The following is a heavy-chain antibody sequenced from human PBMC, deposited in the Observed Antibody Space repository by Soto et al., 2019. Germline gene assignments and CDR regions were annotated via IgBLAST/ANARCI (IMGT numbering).Heavy chain of an antibody. CDR2: ITRTDST. V-gene: IGHV3-23*01. J-gene: IGHJ4*02. Sequence: GGSLRLSCTASGFTFSNYAMSWVRQAPGKGLEWVSAITRTDSTYYADSVKGRFTISRDNSRNTLYLQMNSLGAEDAAIYYCAKALVGEVGATDYWGQGTLVTVSS. CDR3: AKALVGEVGATDY. D-gene: IGHD1-26*01. CDR1: GFTFSNYA.